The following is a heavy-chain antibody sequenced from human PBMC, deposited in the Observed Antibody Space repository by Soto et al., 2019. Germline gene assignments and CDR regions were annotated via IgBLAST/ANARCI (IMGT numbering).Heavy chain of an antibody. J-gene: IGHJ4*02. D-gene: IGHD6-19*01. V-gene: IGHV1-46*01. CDR3: TSLDAGWPVDF. CDR1: GXAFTSYY. CDR2: INPSNST. Sequence: VNLLCKASGXAFTSYYMHWVRQAPGQGLEWMGIINPSNSTSYAQKFQGRVTMTRDTSTSTVYMELSSLRSEDTAVYYCTSLDAGWPVDFWGQGTLVTVS.